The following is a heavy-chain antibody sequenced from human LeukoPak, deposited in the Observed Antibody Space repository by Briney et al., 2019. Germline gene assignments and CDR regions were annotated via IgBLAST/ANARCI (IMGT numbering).Heavy chain of an antibody. D-gene: IGHD6-13*01. V-gene: IGHV3-11*01. J-gene: IGHJ4*02. CDR2: ISSSGSTI. CDR1: GFTFSDYY. CDR3: ARLAHSSPYFDY. Sequence: GGSLRLSCAASGFTFSDYYMSWIRQAPGKGLEWVSYISSSGSTIYYADSVKGRFTISRDNSKNTLYLQMNSLRAEDTAVYYCARLAHSSPYFDYWGQGTLVTVSS.